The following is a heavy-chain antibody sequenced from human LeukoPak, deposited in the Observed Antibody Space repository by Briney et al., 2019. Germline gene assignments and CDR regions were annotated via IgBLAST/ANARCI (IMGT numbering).Heavy chain of an antibody. V-gene: IGHV1-18*01. Sequence: ASVKVSCKASGYTFTSYGISWVRQAPGQGLEWMGWISAYNGNTNYAQKFQGRVTMTRNTSISTAYMELSSLRSEDTAVYYCARGDILTGSPDYWGQGTLVTVSS. CDR3: ARGDILTGSPDY. J-gene: IGHJ4*02. D-gene: IGHD3-9*01. CDR2: ISAYNGNT. CDR1: GYTFTSYG.